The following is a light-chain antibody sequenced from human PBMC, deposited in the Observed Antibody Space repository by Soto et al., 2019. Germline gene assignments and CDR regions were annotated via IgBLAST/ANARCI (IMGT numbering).Light chain of an antibody. CDR2: AAS. J-gene: IGKJ1*01. CDR3: QQTSRIPWT. V-gene: IGKV1-39*01. CDR1: QSIGKY. Sequence: DIQMTQSPSSLSASVGDRVTITCRASQSIGKYLNWYQQRPGKAPRLLIYAASSLQSGVPSRFSGSGSGTDFTLTISSLEPEDFATYCCQQTSRIPWTFGQGTRVEIK.